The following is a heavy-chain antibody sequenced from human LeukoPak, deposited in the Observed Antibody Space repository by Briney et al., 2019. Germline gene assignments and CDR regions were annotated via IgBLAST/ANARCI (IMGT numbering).Heavy chain of an antibody. Sequence: SETLSLTCTVSGDSISNFYWSWIRQPAGKGLEWIGRIYTSGSTNYNPSLKSRVTMSVDTSKNQFSLKLSSVTAADTAVYYCARGRYTYGGAVGDYFDYWGQGTLVTVSS. CDR1: GDSISNFY. V-gene: IGHV4-4*07. CDR3: ARGRYTYGGAVGDYFDY. CDR2: IYTSGST. D-gene: IGHD5-18*01. J-gene: IGHJ4*02.